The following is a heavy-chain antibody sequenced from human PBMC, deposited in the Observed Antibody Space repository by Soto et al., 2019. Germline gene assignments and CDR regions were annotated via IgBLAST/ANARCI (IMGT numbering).Heavy chain of an antibody. CDR3: AGEANYYDSSGYYLLKYFQH. D-gene: IGHD3-22*01. CDR1: GGSISSGDYY. Sequence: SETLSLTCTVSGGSISSGDYYWSWIRQPPGKGLEWIGYIYYSGSTYYNPSLKSRVTISVDTSKNQFSLKLSSVTAADTAVYYCAGEANYYDSSGYYLLKYFQHWGQGTLVTVSS. CDR2: IYYSGST. V-gene: IGHV4-30-4*01. J-gene: IGHJ1*01.